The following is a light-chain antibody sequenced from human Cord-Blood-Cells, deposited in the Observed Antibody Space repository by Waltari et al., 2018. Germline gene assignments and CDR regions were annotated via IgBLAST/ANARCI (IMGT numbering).Light chain of an antibody. CDR1: QSVSSSY. J-gene: IGKJ2*01. CDR2: GAS. V-gene: IGKV3-20*01. CDR3: QQYGSSPYT. Sequence: EIVLTQSPGTLSLSPGERATPPCRASQSVSSSYLAWYQQKPGQAPRLLIYGASSRATGIPDRFSGSGSGTDCTLTISRLEPEDFAVYYCQQYGSSPYTFGQGTKLEIK.